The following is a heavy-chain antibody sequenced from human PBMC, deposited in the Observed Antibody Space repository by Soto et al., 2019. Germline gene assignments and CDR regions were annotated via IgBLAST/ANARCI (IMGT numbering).Heavy chain of an antibody. V-gene: IGHV3-33*06. D-gene: IGHD2-15*01. CDR3: AKDQAAGQGSFDS. CDR1: GFTFSRYG. J-gene: IGHJ4*02. Sequence: QVQLVESGGGVVQPGRSLRLSCAASGFTFSRYGMHWVRQAPGKGLEWVAVTWYDGSDKYYADSVKGRFTISRDNSKNTLFLQMNSLRADDTAVYYCAKDQAAGQGSFDSWGQGTLVTVSS. CDR2: TWYDGSDK.